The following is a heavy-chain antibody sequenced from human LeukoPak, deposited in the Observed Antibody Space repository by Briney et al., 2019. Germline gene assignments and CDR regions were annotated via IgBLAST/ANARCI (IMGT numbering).Heavy chain of an antibody. CDR2: INPSGGST. Sequence: VASVKVSCKPSGYTFTSYYMHWVRQAPGQGLEWMGIINPSGGSTSYAQKFQGRVTMTRDMSTSTVYMELSSLRSEDTAVYYCARDRPPVYSLDYYDSSGYQGAGYNWFDPWGQGTLVTVSS. CDR3: ARDRPPVYSLDYYDSSGYQGAGYNWFDP. CDR1: GYTFTSYY. D-gene: IGHD3-22*01. J-gene: IGHJ5*02. V-gene: IGHV1-46*01.